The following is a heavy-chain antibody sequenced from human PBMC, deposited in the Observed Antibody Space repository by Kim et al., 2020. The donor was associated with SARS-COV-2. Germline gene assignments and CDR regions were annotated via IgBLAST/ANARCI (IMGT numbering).Heavy chain of an antibody. V-gene: IGHV3-23*01. D-gene: IGHD6-13*01. CDR1: GFTFSSYA. Sequence: GGSLRLSCAASGFTFSSYAMSWVRLAPGRGLEWVSAISGSGAGTYYADSVKGRFTISRDNSKNTLYLQMISLRAEDTAVYYCAKQRGSSNWFFGDYWGQG. CDR3: AKQRGSSNWFFGDY. CDR2: ISGSGAGT. J-gene: IGHJ4*02.